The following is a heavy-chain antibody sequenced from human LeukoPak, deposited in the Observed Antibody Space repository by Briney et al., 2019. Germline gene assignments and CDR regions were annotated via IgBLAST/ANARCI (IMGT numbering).Heavy chain of an antibody. CDR3: AKDSVWFGETNPFDY. D-gene: IGHD3-10*01. CDR2: IRYDGSNK. CDR1: GFTFSSYG. Sequence: GGSLRLSCAASGFTFSSYGMHWVRQAPGKGLEWVAFIRYDGSNKYYADSVKGRFTISRDNSKNTLYLQMNSLRAEDTAVYYCAKDSVWFGETNPFDYWGQGTLVTVSS. V-gene: IGHV3-30*02. J-gene: IGHJ4*02.